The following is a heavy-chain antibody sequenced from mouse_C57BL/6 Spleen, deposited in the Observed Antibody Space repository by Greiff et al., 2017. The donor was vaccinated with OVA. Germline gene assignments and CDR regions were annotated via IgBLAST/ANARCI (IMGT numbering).Heavy chain of an antibody. D-gene: IGHD1-1*01. CDR1: GYTFTDYY. V-gene: IGHV1-26*01. CDR3: ARSPITTVVSTDY. J-gene: IGHJ2*01. CDR2: INPNNGGT. Sequence: EVQLQQSGPELVKPGASVKISCKASGYTFTDYYMNWVKQSHGKSLEWIGDINPNNGGTSYNQKVQGKATLTVDKSSSTAYMELRSLTSGDSAVYYCARSPITTVVSTDYWGQGTTLTVSS.